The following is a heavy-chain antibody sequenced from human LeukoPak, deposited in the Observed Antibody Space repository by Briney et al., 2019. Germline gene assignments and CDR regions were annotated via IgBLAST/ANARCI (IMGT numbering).Heavy chain of an antibody. V-gene: IGHV3-11*01. Sequence: GGSLRLSCAASGFTFSDYYMSWIRQAPGKGLEWVSYISSSGSTIYYADSVKGRFTISRDNAKNSLYLQMNSLRAEDTAVYYCARDLSPGIAAAGIDYWGQGTLVTVSS. CDR2: ISSSGSTI. D-gene: IGHD6-13*01. J-gene: IGHJ4*02. CDR1: GFTFSDYY. CDR3: ARDLSPGIAAAGIDY.